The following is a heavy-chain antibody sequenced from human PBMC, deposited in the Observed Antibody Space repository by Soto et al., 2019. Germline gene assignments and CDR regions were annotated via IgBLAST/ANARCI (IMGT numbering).Heavy chain of an antibody. J-gene: IGHJ5*02. D-gene: IGHD5-12*01. CDR2: IIPILGIA. CDR1: GGTFSSYT. CDR3: AREGSGYDLNWFDP. Sequence: SVKVSCKAYGGTFSSYTISCVRQAAGQGLEWMGRIIPILGIANYAQKFQGRVTITADKSTSTAYMELSSLRSEGTAVYYCAREGSGYDLNWFDPWGQGTLVTVSS. V-gene: IGHV1-69*04.